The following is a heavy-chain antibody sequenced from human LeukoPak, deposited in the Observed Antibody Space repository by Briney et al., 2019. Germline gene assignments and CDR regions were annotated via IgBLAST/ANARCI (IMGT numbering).Heavy chain of an antibody. CDR3: AKDEVRGVITKLNYYYYYYMDV. D-gene: IGHD3-10*01. CDR2: IYYGACT. V-gene: IGHV4-61*01. Sequence: SSETLSLTCTVSGGSISSSSYYWGWIGQPPGKGLEWIGYIYYGACTNYNPSLKSRVTISVDTSKNQFSLKLSSVTAADTAVYYRAKDEVRGVITKLNYYYYYYMDVWGKGTTVTVSS. J-gene: IGHJ6*03. CDR1: GGSISSSSYY.